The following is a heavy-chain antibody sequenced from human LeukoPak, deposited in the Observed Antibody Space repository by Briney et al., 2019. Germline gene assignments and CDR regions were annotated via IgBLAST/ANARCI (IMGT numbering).Heavy chain of an antibody. D-gene: IGHD6-13*01. J-gene: IGHJ4*02. V-gene: IGHV4-4*07. CDR3: ASEIAAAGRVY. CDR2: IYTSGST. Sequence: SETLSLTCTVFGDSISTFYWSWIRQPAGKGLEWIGHIYTSGSTNYNPSLKSRVTMSVDTSENQFFLKLSSVTAADTAVYYCASEIAAAGRVYWGQGTLVTVSS. CDR1: GDSISTFY.